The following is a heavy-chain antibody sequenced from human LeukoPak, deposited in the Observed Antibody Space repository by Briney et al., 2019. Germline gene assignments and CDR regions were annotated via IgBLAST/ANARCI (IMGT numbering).Heavy chain of an antibody. CDR1: GGSFSGYY. V-gene: IGHV4-34*01. CDR2: INHSGST. Sequence: PSETLSLTCAVYGGSFSGYYWSWIRQPPGKGLEWIGEINHSGSTNYNPSLKSRVTISVDTSKNQFSLKLRSVTAADTAMYYCASLSGVWDTGDKKWFDPWGQGTLVTVSS. D-gene: IGHD2-8*02. CDR3: ASLSGVWDTGDKKWFDP. J-gene: IGHJ5*02.